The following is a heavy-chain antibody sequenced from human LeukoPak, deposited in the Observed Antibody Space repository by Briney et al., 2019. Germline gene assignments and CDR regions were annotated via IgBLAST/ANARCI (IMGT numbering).Heavy chain of an antibody. D-gene: IGHD3-16*01. J-gene: IGHJ4*02. V-gene: IGHV3-48*01. CDR3: ARDQGGVGY. Sequence: GGSLRLSCVASGITFSSDSMNWVRQAPGKGLGWVSYISSFSGTINYADSVKGRFTISRDNAKNSLYMQMNSLRAEDTAVYYCARDQGGVGYWGQGTLVTVSS. CDR1: GITFSSDS. CDR2: ISSFSGTI.